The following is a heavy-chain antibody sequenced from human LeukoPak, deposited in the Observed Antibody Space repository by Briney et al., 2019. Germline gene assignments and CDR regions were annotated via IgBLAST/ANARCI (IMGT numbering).Heavy chain of an antibody. J-gene: IGHJ6*02. CDR2: IYYSEST. CDR3: ARRIGYCSSTSCLPYYYGMDV. CDR1: GGSVSSSTYY. V-gene: IGHV4-39*01. D-gene: IGHD2-2*01. Sequence: SETLSLTCTVSGGSVSSSTYYWGWIRQPSGKGLEWIGSIYYSESTYYNPSLKSRVTISVDTSKNQFSLKLSSVTAADTAVYYCARRIGYCSSTSCLPYYYGMDVWGQGTTVTVSS.